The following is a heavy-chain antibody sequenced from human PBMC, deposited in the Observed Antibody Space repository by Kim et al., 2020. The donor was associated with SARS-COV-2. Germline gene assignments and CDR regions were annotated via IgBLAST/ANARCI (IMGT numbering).Heavy chain of an antibody. CDR2: IYYSGST. V-gene: IGHV4-59*01. CDR1: GGSISSYY. J-gene: IGHJ4*02. D-gene: IGHD6-13*01. Sequence: SETLSLTCTVSGGSISSYYWSWIRQPPGKGLEWIGYIYYSGSTNYNPSLKSRVTISVDTSKNQFSLKLSSVTAADTAVYYCASSSSWYPEDYFDYWGQGTLVTVSS. CDR3: ASSSSWYPEDYFDY.